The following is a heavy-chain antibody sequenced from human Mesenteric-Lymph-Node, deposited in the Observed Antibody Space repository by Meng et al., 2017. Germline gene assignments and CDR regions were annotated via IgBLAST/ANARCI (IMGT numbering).Heavy chain of an antibody. D-gene: IGHD4-17*01. Sequence: GESLKISCAASGFTFSSYAMNWVRQAPGKGLEWVSGINWNGGSTGYADSVKGRFTISRDNAKNSLYLQMNSLRAEDTAVYYCARDDYGDYGTVDYWGQGTLVTVSS. CDR3: ARDDYGDYGTVDY. CDR2: INWNGGST. J-gene: IGHJ4*02. V-gene: IGHV3-20*04. CDR1: GFTFSSYA.